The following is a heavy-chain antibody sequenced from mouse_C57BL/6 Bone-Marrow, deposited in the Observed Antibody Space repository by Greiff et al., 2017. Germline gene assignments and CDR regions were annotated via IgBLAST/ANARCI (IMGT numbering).Heavy chain of an antibody. D-gene: IGHD1-1*01. CDR3: SSPLYYGSLNYAMGY. J-gene: IGHJ4*01. Sequence: QVQLQQSGAELMKPGASVKLSCTATGYTFTGYWIEWVKQRPGHGLEWIGELLPGSGSHKANEKFKGKATFTADTSSNTAYMQLSRLTTEDSAINYCSSPLYYGSLNYAMGYWGQGTSVTVSS. CDR2: LLPGSGSH. V-gene: IGHV1-9*01. CDR1: GYTFTGYW.